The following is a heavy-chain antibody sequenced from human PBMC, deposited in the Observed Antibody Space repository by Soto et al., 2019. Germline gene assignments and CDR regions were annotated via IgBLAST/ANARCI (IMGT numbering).Heavy chain of an antibody. J-gene: IGHJ4*02. D-gene: IGHD6-19*01. Sequence: ASVKVSCKAPGYTFTGYYIHWMRQVPGQGLEWMGFINPNSGGTNYAHKFQGRVTMTRDMSVSAAHMELHSLRSDDTAIYFCGRGVGVAAASNLYYFDYWGQGTLVIVSS. CDR3: GRGVGVAAASNLYYFDY. V-gene: IGHV1-2*07. CDR2: INPNSGGT. CDR1: GYTFTGYY.